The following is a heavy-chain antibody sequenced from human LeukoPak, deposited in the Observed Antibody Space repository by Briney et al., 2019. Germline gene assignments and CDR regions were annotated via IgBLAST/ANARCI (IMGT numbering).Heavy chain of an antibody. CDR2: ISGSGGST. V-gene: IGHV3-23*01. CDR1: GFTFSSYA. J-gene: IGHJ2*01. Sequence: GGSLRLSCAASGFTFSSYATSWVRQAPGKGLEWVSAISGSGGSTYYADSVKGRFTISRDNSKNTLYLQMNSLRAEDTAVYYCAKPKVWYYYDGSGCFDLWGRGTLVTVSS. D-gene: IGHD3-22*01. CDR3: AKPKVWYYYDGSGCFDL.